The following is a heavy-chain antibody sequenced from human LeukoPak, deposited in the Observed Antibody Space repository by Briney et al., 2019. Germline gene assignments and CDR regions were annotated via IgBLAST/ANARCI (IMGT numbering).Heavy chain of an antibody. CDR3: AREDALAYYYGMDV. V-gene: IGHV3-21*01. J-gene: IGHJ6*02. CDR1: GFTFSSYS. Sequence: GGSLRLSCAASGFTFSSYSMNWVRQAPGKGLEWVSSISSSSSYIYYADSVKGRFTISRDNAKNSPYLQMNSLRAEDTAVYYCAREDALAYYYGMDVWGQGTTVTVSS. CDR2: ISSSSSYI.